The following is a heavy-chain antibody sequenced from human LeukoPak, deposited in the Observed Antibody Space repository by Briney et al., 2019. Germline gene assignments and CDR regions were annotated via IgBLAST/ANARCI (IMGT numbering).Heavy chain of an antibody. CDR2: ISSSSSYI. D-gene: IGHD3-22*01. CDR1: GFTFSSYR. J-gene: IGHJ4*02. CDR3: ARGRSGWDY. Sequence: GGSLRLSCAASGFTFSSYRMDWVRQAPGKGLEWVSSISSSSSYIYYTDSVKGRFTISRDNAKNSLYLQMNSPRAEDTAVYYCARGRSGWDYWGQGTLVTVSS. V-gene: IGHV3-21*01.